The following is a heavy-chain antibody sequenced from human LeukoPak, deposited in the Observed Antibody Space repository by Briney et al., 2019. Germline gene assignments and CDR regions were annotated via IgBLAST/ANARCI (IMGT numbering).Heavy chain of an antibody. CDR3: ARSPYRWYERYYLVY. J-gene: IGHJ4*02. Sequence: GGSLRLSCAASGGTFSSYEMNWVRQAPGKGLEWVSYISSSGSTIYYADSVKGRFTISRDNAKNSLYLQKISLRAVDTAAYYWARSPYRWYERYYLVYWGQGTLVTVSS. CDR2: ISSSGSTI. V-gene: IGHV3-48*03. CDR1: GGTFSSYE. D-gene: IGHD2-8*02.